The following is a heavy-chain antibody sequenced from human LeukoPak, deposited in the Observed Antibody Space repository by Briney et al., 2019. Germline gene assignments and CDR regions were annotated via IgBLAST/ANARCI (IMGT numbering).Heavy chain of an antibody. CDR1: GFTFSTYA. D-gene: IGHD6-13*01. CDR2: ISYDGAKK. V-gene: IGHV3-30-3*01. J-gene: IGHJ6*03. CDR3: ARGGSSSTWFYYMGV. Sequence: QTGGSLRLSCAASGFTFSTYAMHWVRQAPGKGLEWVAVISYDGAKKYYADSVKGRFTISRDNSKNTLYLQINSLRAEDTAVYYCARGGSSSTWFYYMGVWGIGTTVTVSS.